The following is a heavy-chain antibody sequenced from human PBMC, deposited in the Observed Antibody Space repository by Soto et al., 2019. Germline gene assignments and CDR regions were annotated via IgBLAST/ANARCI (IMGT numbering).Heavy chain of an antibody. V-gene: IGHV3-23*01. CDR1: GFTFSSYS. J-gene: IGHJ4*02. CDR2: ISGSGDNT. CDR3: AKRERWPASGPY. D-gene: IGHD1-1*01. Sequence: PGGSLRLSCAASGFTFSSYSVTWVRQAPGKGLEWVSDISGSGDNTYYADSVKGRFTISRDNSKNTLDLQMNSLRAEDTALYYCAKRERWPASGPYWGQGTLVTVSS.